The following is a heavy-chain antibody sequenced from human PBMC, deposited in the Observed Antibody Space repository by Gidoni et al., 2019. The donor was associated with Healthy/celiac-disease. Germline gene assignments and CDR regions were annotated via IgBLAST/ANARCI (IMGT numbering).Heavy chain of an antibody. CDR3: ARRLSGYYSPFDY. CDR1: GGSFVGYY. Sequence: QVQLQQWGAGLLKPSETLSLTCAVEGGSFVGYYWSWIRQPPGKGLEWIGEINHSGSTNYNPSLKSRVTISVDTSKNQFSLKLSSVTAADTAVYYCARRLSGYYSPFDYWGQGTLVTVSS. D-gene: IGHD3-3*01. V-gene: IGHV4-34*01. J-gene: IGHJ4*02. CDR2: INHSGST.